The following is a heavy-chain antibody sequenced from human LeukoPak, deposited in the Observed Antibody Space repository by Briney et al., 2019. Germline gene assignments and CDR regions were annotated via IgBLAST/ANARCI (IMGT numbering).Heavy chain of an antibody. Sequence: GGSLRLSCAASGFTFSDYYMSWIRQAPGKGLEWVSYISSSGSTIYYADSVKGRFTISRDNAKNSLYLQMNSLRAEDTAVYYCARETIVGATGAFDIWGQGTMVTVSS. CDR3: ARETIVGATGAFDI. CDR2: ISSSGSTI. D-gene: IGHD1-26*01. J-gene: IGHJ3*02. V-gene: IGHV3-11*04. CDR1: GFTFSDYY.